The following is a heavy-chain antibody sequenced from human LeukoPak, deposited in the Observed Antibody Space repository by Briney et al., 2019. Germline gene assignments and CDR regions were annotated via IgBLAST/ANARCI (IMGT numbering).Heavy chain of an antibody. CDR2: INPNSSGT. CDR1: GYRFTTYG. V-gene: IGHV1-2*02. D-gene: IGHD3-22*01. Sequence: GASVKVSCKASGYRFTTYGISWVRQAPGQGLEWMGWINPNSSGTNYAQKFQGRVTMTRDTSISTAYMELSRLRSDDTAVYYCARGDGGYYDSSGYYYGDYFDYWGQGTLVTVSS. CDR3: ARGDGGYYDSSGYYYGDYFDY. J-gene: IGHJ4*02.